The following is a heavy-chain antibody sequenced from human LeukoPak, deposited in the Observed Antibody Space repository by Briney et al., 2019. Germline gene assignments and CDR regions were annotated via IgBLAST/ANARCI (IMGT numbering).Heavy chain of an antibody. CDR2: INPNSGGT. Sequence: ASVKVSCKASGYTFTAYYMHWVRQAPGQGLEWMGWINPNSGGTNYAQKFQGWVTMTRGTSISTAYMELSRLKSDDTAVYYCARSPSSWYPYFDYWGQGTLVTVSS. CDR3: ARSPSSWYPYFDY. CDR1: GYTFTAYY. V-gene: IGHV1-2*04. J-gene: IGHJ4*02. D-gene: IGHD6-13*01.